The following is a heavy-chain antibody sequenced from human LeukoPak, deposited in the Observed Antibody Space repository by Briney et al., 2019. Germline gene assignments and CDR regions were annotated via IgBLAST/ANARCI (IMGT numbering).Heavy chain of an antibody. Sequence: GASVKVSCKASGYTFTSYYMHWVRQAPEQGLEWMGIINPSGGSTSYAQKFQGRVTMTRDTSTSTVYMELSSLRSEDTAVYYCARDGPGQGAFDIWGQGTMVTVSS. J-gene: IGHJ3*02. V-gene: IGHV1-46*01. CDR2: INPSGGST. D-gene: IGHD1-14*01. CDR3: ARDGPGQGAFDI. CDR1: GYTFTSYY.